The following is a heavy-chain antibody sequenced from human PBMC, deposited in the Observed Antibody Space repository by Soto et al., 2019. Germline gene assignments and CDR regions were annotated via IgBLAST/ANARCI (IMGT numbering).Heavy chain of an antibody. Sequence: SETLSLTCTVSGGSISSSSYYWGWIRQPPGKGLEWIGSIYYSGSTYYNPSLKSRVTISVDTSKNQFSLRLSSVTAADTAVYYCAGWGAIGDAFDIWGQGTMVTVSS. D-gene: IGHD2-2*02. CDR3: AGWGAIGDAFDI. CDR2: IYYSGST. J-gene: IGHJ3*02. V-gene: IGHV4-39*01. CDR1: GGSISSSSYY.